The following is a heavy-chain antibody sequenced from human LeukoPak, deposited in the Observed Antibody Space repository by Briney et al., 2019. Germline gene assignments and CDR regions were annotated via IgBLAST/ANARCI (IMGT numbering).Heavy chain of an antibody. Sequence: PGGSLRLSCAASGFTFTSHDMNWVRQAPGKRLEWLAYISDAGNTLYYADSVKGRFTISRDNAKNSLSLQMNSLSVDDTPVYYCARGGRWVQKVPITYFFDSWGHGSPVTVAS. CDR1: GFTFTSHD. CDR3: ARGGRWVQKVPITYFFDS. D-gene: IGHD4-23*01. V-gene: IGHV3-48*03. J-gene: IGHJ4*01. CDR2: ISDAGNTL.